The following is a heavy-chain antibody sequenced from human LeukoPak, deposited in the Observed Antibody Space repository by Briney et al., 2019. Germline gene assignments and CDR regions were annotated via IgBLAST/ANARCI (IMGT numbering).Heavy chain of an antibody. J-gene: IGHJ4*02. CDR2: ISGSGGST. CDR3: AKVIGMGELPVADFDY. V-gene: IGHV3-23*01. D-gene: IGHD1-26*01. Sequence: GGSLRLSCAASGFTFSSYAMSWVRQAPGKGLEWVSAISGSGGSTYYADSVKSRFTISRDNSKNTLYLQMNSLRAEDTAVYYCAKVIGMGELPVADFDYWGQGTLVTVSS. CDR1: GFTFSSYA.